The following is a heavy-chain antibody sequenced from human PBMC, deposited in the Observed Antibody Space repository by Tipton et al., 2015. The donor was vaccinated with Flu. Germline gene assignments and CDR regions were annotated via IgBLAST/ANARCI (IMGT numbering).Heavy chain of an antibody. J-gene: IGHJ4*02. CDR3: ARELDYGVFSPYFDY. Sequence: TLSLTCTVSGGSISSGAHYWSWIRQHPGKGLEWIASIDYRGSTHHDPSLKSRVTISVDTSKNQFSLKLSSVAAADTAVYYCARELDYGVFSPYFDYCGQGTLVTVSS. CDR2: IDYRGST. D-gene: IGHD4-17*01. V-gene: IGHV4-39*07. CDR1: GGSISSGAHY.